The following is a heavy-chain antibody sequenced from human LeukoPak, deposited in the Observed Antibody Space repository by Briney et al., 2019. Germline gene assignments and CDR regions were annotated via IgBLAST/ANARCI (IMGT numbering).Heavy chain of an antibody. CDR1: AFTFSSYA. D-gene: IGHD2-2*01. V-gene: IGHV3-64*04. J-gene: IGHJ4*02. CDR2: ITSNGGST. CDR3: ARASPAIGVTY. Sequence: PGGSLRLSCSASAFTFSSYAMHWVRQAPGKGLEYVSAITSNGGSTYYADSVKGRFTISRDNAKNSLYLQLNSLRAEDTPVYYFARASPAIGVTYCGQGTLVTVSS.